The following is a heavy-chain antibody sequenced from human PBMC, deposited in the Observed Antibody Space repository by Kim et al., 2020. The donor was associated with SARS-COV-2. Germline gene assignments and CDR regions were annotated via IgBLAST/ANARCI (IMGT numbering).Heavy chain of an antibody. Sequence: GESLKISCKGSGYSFTSYWISWVRQMPGKGLEWMGRIDPSDSYTNYSPSFQGHVTISADKSISTAYLQWSSLKASDTAMYYCARQGPSGDCSSTSCYEVAGGMDVWGQGTTVTVSS. J-gene: IGHJ6*02. D-gene: IGHD2-2*01. CDR3: ARQGPSGDCSSTSCYEVAGGMDV. V-gene: IGHV5-10-1*01. CDR1: GYSFTSYW. CDR2: IDPSDSYT.